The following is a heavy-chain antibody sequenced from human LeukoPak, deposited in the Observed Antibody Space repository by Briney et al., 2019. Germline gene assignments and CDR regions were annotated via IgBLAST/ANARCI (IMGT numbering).Heavy chain of an antibody. V-gene: IGHV3-30*01. J-gene: IGHJ1*01. CDR3: ARTRIAAAGDFQH. Sequence: GGSLRLSCAVSGFTFSSYAMHWVRQAPGKGLEWVAVISYDGSNKYYADSVKGRFTISRDNSKNTLYLQMNSLRAEDTAVYYCARTRIAAAGDFQHWGQGTLVTVSS. CDR2: ISYDGSNK. CDR1: GFTFSSYA. D-gene: IGHD6-13*01.